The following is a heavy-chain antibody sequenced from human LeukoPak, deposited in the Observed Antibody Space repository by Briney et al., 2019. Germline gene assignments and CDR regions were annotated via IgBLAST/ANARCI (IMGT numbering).Heavy chain of an antibody. J-gene: IGHJ4*02. CDR3: ARERAYCGGDCYSDY. CDR2: INPNSGGT. V-gene: IGHV1-2*02. CDR1: GYTFTGYY. D-gene: IGHD2-21*02. Sequence: GASVKASCKASGYTFTGYYMHWVRQAPGQGLEWMGWINPNSGGTNYAQKFQGRVTMTRDTSISTAYMELSRLRSDGTAVYYCARERAYCGGDCYSDYWGQGTLVTVSS.